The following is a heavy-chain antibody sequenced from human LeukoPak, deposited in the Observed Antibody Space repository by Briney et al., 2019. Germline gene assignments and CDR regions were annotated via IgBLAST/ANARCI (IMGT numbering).Heavy chain of an antibody. J-gene: IGHJ2*01. CDR1: GFSLRTSGVG. Sequence: SGPTLVKPTQTLTLTCTFSGFSLRTSGVGVGWIRQPPGKALEWLALIYWNDDKRYSPSLKSRLTITKDTSKNQVVLTMTNMDPVDTAPYYCAHKTYYYDSSGYRWYFDLWGRGTLVTVSS. CDR3: AHKTYYYDSSGYRWYFDL. D-gene: IGHD3-22*01. CDR2: IYWNDDK. V-gene: IGHV2-5*01.